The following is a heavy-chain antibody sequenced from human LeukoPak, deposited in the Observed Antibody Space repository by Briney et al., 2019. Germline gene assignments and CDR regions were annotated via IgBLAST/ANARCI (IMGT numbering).Heavy chain of an antibody. V-gene: IGHV3-9*01. CDR2: ISWNSGSI. Sequence: GGPLRLSCAASGFTFDDYAMHWVRQAPGKGLEWVSGISWNSGSIGYADSVKGRFTISRDNAKNSLYLQMNSLRAEDTALYYCAKDLPRSGWYYFDYWGQGTLVTVSS. CDR3: AKDLPRSGWYYFDY. J-gene: IGHJ4*02. D-gene: IGHD6-19*01. CDR1: GFTFDDYA.